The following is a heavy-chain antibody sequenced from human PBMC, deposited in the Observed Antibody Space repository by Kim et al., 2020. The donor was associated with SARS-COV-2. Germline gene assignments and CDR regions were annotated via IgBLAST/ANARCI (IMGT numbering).Heavy chain of an antibody. CDR2: INDSGIT. CDR3: ARAKLNDYRSASLY. V-gene: IGHV4-34*01. J-gene: IGHJ1*01. D-gene: IGHD5-12*01. CDR1: GGSFSGYF. Sequence: SETLSLTCAVYGGSFSGYFWNWIRQTPGKGLEWIGEINDSGITNYNPSLKSRVTILVDTSKNQFSLKLRSVNAADTAVYYCARAKLNDYRSASLYWAQGT.